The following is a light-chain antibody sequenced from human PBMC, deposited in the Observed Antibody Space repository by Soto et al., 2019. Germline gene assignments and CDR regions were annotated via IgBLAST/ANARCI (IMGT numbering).Light chain of an antibody. CDR1: RSVTST. CDR2: GAS. Sequence: EIVMTQSPATLSVSPGERATLSCRASRSVTSTLAWYQQKPGQAPILLIYGASIRATGIPARFSGSGSGTDFTLTISSLQPEDFATYYCQQLNSYPTFGGGTKVDIK. CDR3: QQLNSYPT. J-gene: IGKJ4*01. V-gene: IGKV3-15*01.